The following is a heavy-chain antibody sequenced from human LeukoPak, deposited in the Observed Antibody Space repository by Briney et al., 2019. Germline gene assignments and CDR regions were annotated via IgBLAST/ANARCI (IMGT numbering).Heavy chain of an antibody. CDR2: ICGSGGSA. CDR1: GFTFSSYG. J-gene: IGHJ4*02. CDR3: AKGSSSSCYAGLDY. Sequence: GGSLRLSCAASGFTFSSYGMSWVRQAPGKGLEWVSVICGSGGSAYYADSVKGRFTISRDNSKNTLYLQMNSLRAEDTAVYYCAKGSSSSCYAGLDYWGQGTLVTVSS. D-gene: IGHD2-2*01. V-gene: IGHV3-23*01.